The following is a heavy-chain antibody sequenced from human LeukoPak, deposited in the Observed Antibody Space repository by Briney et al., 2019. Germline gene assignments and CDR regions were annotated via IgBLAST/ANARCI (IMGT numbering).Heavy chain of an antibody. D-gene: IGHD6-6*01. CDR3: ARDGPEYSSTSGYHYGMDV. J-gene: IGHJ6*02. Sequence: PGGSLRLFCAASGFTFSNYAIHWVRQVPGRGLEWVALISSDGSVIYDADSVKGRFAIFRDNSKNTLYLQINSLRPEDTAVYYCARDGPEYSSTSGYHYGMDVWGQGTTVTVSS. V-gene: IGHV3-30*01. CDR1: GFTFSNYA. CDR2: ISSDGSVI.